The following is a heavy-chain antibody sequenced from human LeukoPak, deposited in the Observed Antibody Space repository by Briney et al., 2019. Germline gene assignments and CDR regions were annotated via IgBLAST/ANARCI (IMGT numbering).Heavy chain of an antibody. J-gene: IGHJ4*02. D-gene: IGHD3-10*01. CDR1: GFTFTSYA. CDR2: ISDTGRST. V-gene: IGHV3-23*01. CDR3: AKVNYGSGSYCFDY. Sequence: GGSLRLSCAASGFTFTSYAMTWVRQAQGKGLEWVSGISDTGRSTYYADSVKGRFTISRDNSKNTLYLQMNSLRAEDTAVYYCAKVNYGSGSYCFDYWGQGTPVTVSS.